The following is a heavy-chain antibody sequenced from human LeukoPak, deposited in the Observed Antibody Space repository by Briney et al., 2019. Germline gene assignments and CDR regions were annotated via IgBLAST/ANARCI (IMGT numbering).Heavy chain of an antibody. Sequence: ASVKVSCKASGYTVTDYYMHWVRQAPGQGLEWMGWINPNSGGTNYAQKFQGRVTMTRDTSISTVYLELSSLRADDTAVYYCARDPATTYYYNPWGQGTLATVSS. J-gene: IGHJ4*02. CDR3: ARDPATTYYYNP. CDR2: INPNSGGT. D-gene: IGHD3-10*01. V-gene: IGHV1-2*02. CDR1: GYTVTDYY.